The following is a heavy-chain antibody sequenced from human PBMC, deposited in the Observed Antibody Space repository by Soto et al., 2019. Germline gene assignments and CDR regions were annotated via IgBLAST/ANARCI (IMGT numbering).Heavy chain of an antibody. Sequence: EVQLLESGGDLIQPGGSLSLSCAASGFTFSSYAMSWVRQAPGKGLGWVSAISSSGGSTFYADSVKGRFTISRDNSRNPLYLQMNSLRAEDTAIYYCAKYQPMTQPRPYFDYWGQGTLVTVSS. CDR1: GFTFSSYA. CDR2: ISSSGGST. CDR3: AKYQPMTQPRPYFDY. J-gene: IGHJ4*02. D-gene: IGHD3-22*01. V-gene: IGHV3-23*01.